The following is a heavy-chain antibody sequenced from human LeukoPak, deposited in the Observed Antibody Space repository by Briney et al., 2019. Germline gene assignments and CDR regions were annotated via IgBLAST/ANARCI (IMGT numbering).Heavy chain of an antibody. J-gene: IGHJ6*02. D-gene: IGHD5-12*01. V-gene: IGHV1-24*01. CDR3: ATDRRVGYIGSYYYFAMDV. CDR1: GYTLTELS. CDR2: FDPEDGET. Sequence: EASVKVSCRVSGYTLTELSMHWVRQAPGKGLEWMGGFDPEDGETIYAQKFQGRVTMTEDTSTDTAYMELSSLRSEDTAVYYCATDRRVGYIGSYYYFAMDVWGQGTTVTVSS.